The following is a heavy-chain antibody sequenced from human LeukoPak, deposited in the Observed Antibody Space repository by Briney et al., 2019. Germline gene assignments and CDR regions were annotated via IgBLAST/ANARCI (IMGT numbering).Heavy chain of an antibody. V-gene: IGHV3-21*01. D-gene: IGHD5-12*01. Sequence: GGSLRLSCAASGFTFSNSAMNWVRQAPGKGLEWVSSISSSSSYIYYADSVKGRFTISRDNAKNSLYLQMNSLRAEDTAVYYCARDSRGMWLRLIRYYYYYYMDVWGKGTTVTVSS. CDR1: GFTFSNSA. CDR3: ARDSRGMWLRLIRYYYYYYMDV. CDR2: ISSSSSYI. J-gene: IGHJ6*03.